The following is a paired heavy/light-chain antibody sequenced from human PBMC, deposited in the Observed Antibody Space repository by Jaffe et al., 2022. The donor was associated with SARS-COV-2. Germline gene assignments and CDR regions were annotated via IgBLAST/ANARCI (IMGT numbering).Heavy chain of an antibody. V-gene: IGHV3-48*02. CDR2: ITSSGSPI. Sequence: EVQLVESGGGLVQPGESLRLSCVASGFTFSTYSMNWVRQAPGKGLEWIAYITSSGSPIYYADSVEGRFTISRDNAKNSLYLQMNSLRDEDTAVYYCARGWGSSWYDYWGQGTLVTVSS. J-gene: IGHJ4*02. D-gene: IGHD6-13*01. CDR1: GFTFSTYS. CDR3: ARGWGSSWYDY.
Light chain of an antibody. CDR2: YAS. CDR1: QYIDRS. J-gene: IGKJ1*01. CDR3: HQSSSLPWT. Sequence: EIVLTQSPDFQSVTPKEKVTITCRASQYIDRSLHWYQQKPDQSPKLLIKYASQSISGVPSRFSGSGSGTDFTLTINGLEAEDAAAYYCHQSSSLPWTFGQGTKVEIK. V-gene: IGKV6D-21*02.